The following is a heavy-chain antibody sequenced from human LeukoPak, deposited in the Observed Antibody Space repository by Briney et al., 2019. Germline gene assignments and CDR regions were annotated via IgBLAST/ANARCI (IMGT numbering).Heavy chain of an antibody. CDR3: ASYDSSGYYYETIDY. J-gene: IGHJ4*02. Sequence: GGSLRLSCAASGFTFSSYAMNWVRQAPGKGLEWVSTISGTDDSTYYADSVKGRFTISRDNSKNTLYLQMNSLRAEDTAVYYCASYDSSGYYYETIDYWGQGTLVTVSS. CDR2: ISGTDDST. D-gene: IGHD3-22*01. V-gene: IGHV3-23*01. CDR1: GFTFSSYA.